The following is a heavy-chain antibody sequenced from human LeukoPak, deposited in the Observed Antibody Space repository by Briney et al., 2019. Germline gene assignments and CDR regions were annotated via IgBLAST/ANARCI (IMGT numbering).Heavy chain of an antibody. CDR3: AKVSYDILTGYFQD. J-gene: IGHJ1*01. V-gene: IGHV3-74*01. Sequence: GSLRLSCAASGFAFSSYWMHWVRQAPGKGLVWVSRINTDGSSTSYADSVKGRFTISRDNSKNTLYLQMNSLRAEDTAVYYCAKVSYDILTGYFQDWGQGTLVTVSS. CDR1: GFAFSSYW. D-gene: IGHD3-9*01. CDR2: INTDGSST.